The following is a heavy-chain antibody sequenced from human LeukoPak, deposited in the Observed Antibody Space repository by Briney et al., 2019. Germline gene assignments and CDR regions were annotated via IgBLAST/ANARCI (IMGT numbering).Heavy chain of an antibody. CDR3: AKGPAPYCSGGSCYSPHWYFDL. V-gene: IGHV3-23*01. J-gene: IGHJ2*01. CDR2: ISGSGNTT. D-gene: IGHD2-15*01. CDR1: GFPFSSYW. Sequence: GGSLRLSCVASGFPFSSYWMTWVRQAPGKGLEWVSAISGSGNTTYFGDSVTGRFTISRDNPKNTVYLQMNSLSAEDTAVYYCAKGPAPYCSGGSCYSPHWYFDLWGRGTLVTVSS.